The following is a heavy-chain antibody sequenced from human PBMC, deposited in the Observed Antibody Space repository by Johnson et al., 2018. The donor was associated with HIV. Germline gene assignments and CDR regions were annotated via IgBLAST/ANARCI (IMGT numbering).Heavy chain of an antibody. D-gene: IGHD3-16*02. V-gene: IGHV3-13*01. Sequence: VQLVESGGGVVRPGGSLRLSCAASGFTFSSYDMHWVRQATGKGLEWVSAIGNAGDTYYPGSVKGRFTISRENAKNSLYLQMNSLRAGDTAVYYCARVGYHDAFDIWGPGTVVTVSS. CDR2: IGNAGDT. J-gene: IGHJ3*02. CDR3: ARVGYHDAFDI. CDR1: GFTFSSYD.